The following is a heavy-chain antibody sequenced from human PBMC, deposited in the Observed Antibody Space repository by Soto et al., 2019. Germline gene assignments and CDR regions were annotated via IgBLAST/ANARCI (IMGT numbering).Heavy chain of an antibody. CDR3: ARAGIAVAGTAYYYYYGMDV. D-gene: IGHD6-19*01. J-gene: IGHJ6*02. CDR2: VIPIFGTA. Sequence: QVQLVQSGAEVKKPGSSVKVSCKASGGTFSSYAISWVRQAPGQGLEWMGGVIPIFGTANYEQKFQGRVTITADESTSTAYMELSSLRSEDTAVYYCARAGIAVAGTAYYYYYGMDVWGQGTTVTVSS. CDR1: GGTFSSYA. V-gene: IGHV1-69*01.